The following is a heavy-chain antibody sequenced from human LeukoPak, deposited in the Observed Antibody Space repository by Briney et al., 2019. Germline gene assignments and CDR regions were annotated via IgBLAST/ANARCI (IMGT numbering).Heavy chain of an antibody. CDR3: ARGTISEGFAY. J-gene: IGHJ4*02. D-gene: IGHD3-9*01. Sequence: GESLKISCKGTAYRFTSYWIAWVRQMPGKGLEWMGTIYPGDSDTRCSPSFQGQVTMSADKSISTAYLRWSSLKASDTAMYYCARGTISEGFAYWGQGTLVTVSS. CDR2: IYPGDSDT. CDR1: AYRFTSYW. V-gene: IGHV5-51*01.